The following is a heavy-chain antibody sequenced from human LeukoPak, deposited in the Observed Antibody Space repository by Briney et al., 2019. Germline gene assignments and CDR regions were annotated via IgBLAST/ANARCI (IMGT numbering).Heavy chain of an antibody. J-gene: IGHJ4*02. CDR2: IRYDGSNK. V-gene: IGHV3-30*02. Sequence: GGSLRLSCAASGFTFSSYGMHWVRQAPGKGLEWVAFIRYDGSNKYYADSVKGRFTISRDNSKNTLYLQMNSLRAEDTAVYYCATLLATVTTSDYWGQGTLVTVSS. CDR1: GFTFSSYG. CDR3: ATLLATVTTSDY. D-gene: IGHD4-17*01.